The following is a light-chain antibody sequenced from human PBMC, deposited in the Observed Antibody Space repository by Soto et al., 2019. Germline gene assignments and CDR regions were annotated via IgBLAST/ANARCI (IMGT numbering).Light chain of an antibody. CDR2: DVS. CDR3: SSYTSSSSYV. Sequence: QSALTQPASVSGSPGQSITISCTGTSSDVGGYNYVSWYQQHPGKAPKLMIYDVSNRPSGASNRFSGSKSGNTASLTISGLQAEDEADDYCSSYTSSSSYVFGTGNKVTVL. J-gene: IGLJ1*01. CDR1: SSDVGGYNY. V-gene: IGLV2-14*01.